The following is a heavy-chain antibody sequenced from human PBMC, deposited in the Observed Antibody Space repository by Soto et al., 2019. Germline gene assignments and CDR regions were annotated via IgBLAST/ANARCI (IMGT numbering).Heavy chain of an antibody. D-gene: IGHD6-13*01. J-gene: IGHJ6*02. CDR1: GGSISSSSYY. V-gene: IGHV4-39*01. CDR2: IYYSGST. Sequence: TSETLSLTCTVSGGSISSSSYYWGWIRQPPGKGLEWIGSIYYSGSTYYNPSLKSRVTISVDTSKNQFSLKLSSVTAADTAVYYCANSAADYYYYGMDVWGQGTTVTVSS. CDR3: ANSAADYYYYGMDV.